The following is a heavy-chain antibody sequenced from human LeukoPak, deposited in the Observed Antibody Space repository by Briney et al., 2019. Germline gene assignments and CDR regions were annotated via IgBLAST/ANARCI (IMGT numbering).Heavy chain of an antibody. D-gene: IGHD3-16*01. CDR1: GFTVNTNY. CDR2: LYSGGST. V-gene: IGHV3-66*01. J-gene: IGHJ4*02. Sequence: PGGTLTRSCAASGFTVNTNYMSWLPQAPGKGREGVTILYSGGSTYYADSVKGRFTISRDNSKNTLYLQMNTLRAEDTAVYYCARDGVGYPWGNYFGYWGQGTLVTVSS. CDR3: ARDGVGYPWGNYFGY.